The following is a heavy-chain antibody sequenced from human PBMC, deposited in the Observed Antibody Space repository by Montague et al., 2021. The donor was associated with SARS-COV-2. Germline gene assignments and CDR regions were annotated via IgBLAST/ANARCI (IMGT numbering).Heavy chain of an antibody. CDR1: GGSISSSCYY. CDR3: AREGGWLARGSYYFDY. J-gene: IGHJ4*02. D-gene: IGHD3-22*01. Sequence: SETLSLTCTVSGGSISSSCYYWGWLRQPAGKGLDWFGSIYYSGSTYYNPSLKSRVTISVDTSKYQFSLKLGSVTAADTAVYYCAREGGWLARGSYYFDYWGQGTLVTVSS. V-gene: IGHV4-39*07. CDR2: IYYSGST.